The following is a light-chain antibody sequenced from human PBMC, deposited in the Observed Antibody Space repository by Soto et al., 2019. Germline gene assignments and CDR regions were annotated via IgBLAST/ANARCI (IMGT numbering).Light chain of an antibody. J-gene: IGKJ1*01. Sequence: DIQMTQSPSTLSASVGDRVTITCRAGQSIGDSLDWYQQKPGKAPYLLISDVSSLERGGPSRFSGSGSGTQFTLTISSMQPDDFATFYCQQYNGYSRTFGQGTKVDIK. CDR1: QSIGDS. V-gene: IGKV1-5*01. CDR2: DVS. CDR3: QQYNGYSRT.